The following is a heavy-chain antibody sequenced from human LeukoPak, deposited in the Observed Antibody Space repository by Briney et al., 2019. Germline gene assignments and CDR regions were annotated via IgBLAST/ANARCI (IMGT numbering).Heavy chain of an antibody. CDR3: ARDPNYYDSSGYPPVWDY. CDR2: IKQDGSEK. D-gene: IGHD3-22*01. V-gene: IGHV3-7*01. Sequence: GGTLRLSCAASGLTLSSYWMSWVRQAPGKGLEWEANIKQDGSEKYYVDPVKGRFTISRDNAKNSLYLQMNSLRAEDTAVYYCARDPNYYDSSGYPPVWDYWGQGTLVTVSS. CDR1: GLTLSSYW. J-gene: IGHJ4*02.